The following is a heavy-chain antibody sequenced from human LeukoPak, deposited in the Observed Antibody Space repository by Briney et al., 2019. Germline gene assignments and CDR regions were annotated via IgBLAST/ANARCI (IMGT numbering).Heavy chain of an antibody. J-gene: IGHJ4*02. D-gene: IGHD3-22*01. CDR3: ARDDEYYYDVSGTGENC. Sequence: GASMKVSCKASGYSFTGYYIHWVRQAPGQGLEWMGWINTNTGNPTYAQGFTGRFVFSLDTSVSTAYLQISSLKAEDTAVYYCARDDEYYYDVSGTGENCWGQGTLVTVSS. CDR2: INTNTGNP. V-gene: IGHV7-4-1*02. CDR1: GYSFTGYY.